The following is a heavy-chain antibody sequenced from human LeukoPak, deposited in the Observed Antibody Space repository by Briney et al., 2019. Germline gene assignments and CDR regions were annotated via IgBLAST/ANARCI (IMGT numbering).Heavy chain of an antibody. V-gene: IGHV3-73*01. D-gene: IGHD3-22*01. J-gene: IGHJ4*02. CDR3: TRTNYYDSSGSDY. CDR1: GFTFSGSA. CDR2: IRSKANSYAT. Sequence: PGGSLRLSCAASGFTFSGSAMHWVRQASGKGLEWVGRIRSKANSYATAYAASVKGRFTISRDDSKNTAYLQMNSLKTEDAAVYYCTRTNYYDSSGSDYWGQGTLVTVSS.